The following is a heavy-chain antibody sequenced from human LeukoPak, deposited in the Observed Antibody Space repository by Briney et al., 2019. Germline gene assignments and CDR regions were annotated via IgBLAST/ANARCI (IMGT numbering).Heavy chain of an antibody. D-gene: IGHD3-22*01. CDR2: TYYRSKWYN. J-gene: IGHJ5*02. CDR1: GDSVSSNSAA. V-gene: IGHV6-1*01. CDR3: AREKAHYYDSSGYYSNWFDP. Sequence: SQTLSLTCAISGDSVSSNSAAWNWIRQSPPRGLEWLGRTYYRSKWYNGYAVSVKSRITINPDTSKNQFSLQLNSVTPENTAVYYCAREKAHYYDSSGYYSNWFDPWGQGTLVTVSS.